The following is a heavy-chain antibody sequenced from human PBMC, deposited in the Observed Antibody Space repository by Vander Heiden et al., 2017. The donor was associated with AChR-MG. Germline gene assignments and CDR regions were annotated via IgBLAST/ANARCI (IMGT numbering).Heavy chain of an antibody. CDR3: ARRRVVPAVSYYYGMDV. V-gene: IGHV3-11*01. CDR2: ISSSGSTI. CDR1: GFTFTDYN. Sequence: QVQLVESGGGWVKPGGSLRLSCAAPGFTFTDYNMSWIRQAPGKGLEWVSYISSSGSTIYYADSVKGRFTISRDNAKNSLYLQMNSLRAEDTAVYYCARRRVVPAVSYYYGMDVWGQGTTVTVSS. D-gene: IGHD2-2*01. J-gene: IGHJ6*02.